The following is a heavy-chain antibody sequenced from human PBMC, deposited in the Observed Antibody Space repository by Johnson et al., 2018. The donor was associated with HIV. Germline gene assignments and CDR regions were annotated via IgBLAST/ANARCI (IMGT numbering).Heavy chain of an antibody. CDR1: RFIFRNYW. J-gene: IGHJ3*02. CDR2: IKQDGSEK. D-gene: IGHD1-26*01. V-gene: IGHV3-7*01. CDR3: AREWDPRTPDAFDI. Sequence: VQLVESGGGLVQPGGSLRLSCAASRFIFRNYWMSWVRQAPGRGLEWVANIKQDGSEKFYVDSVKGRFTISRDNAENSLYLQMNSLRAEDTAVYYCAREWDPRTPDAFDIWGQGTMVTVSS.